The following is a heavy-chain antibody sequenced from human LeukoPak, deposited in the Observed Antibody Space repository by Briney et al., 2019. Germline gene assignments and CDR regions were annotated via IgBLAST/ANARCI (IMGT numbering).Heavy chain of an antibody. J-gene: IGHJ5*01. CDR3: AKIDTFDYDTSGRHWLDS. CDR2: ICGSGGST. D-gene: IGHD4/OR15-4a*01. V-gene: IGHV3-23*01. CDR1: GFTFSSYA. Sequence: GGSLRLSCAASGFTFSSYAMSWVRPAPGKGLEWVSAICGSGGSTYYADSLKGRFTISRDNSKNTLYLQMNSLRAEDTAVYFCAKIDTFDYDTSGRHWLDSWGQGTLVTVSS.